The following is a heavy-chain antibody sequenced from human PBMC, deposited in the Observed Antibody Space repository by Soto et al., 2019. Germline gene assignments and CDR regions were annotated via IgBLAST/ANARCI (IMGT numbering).Heavy chain of an antibody. D-gene: IGHD3-16*01. V-gene: IGHV1-69*01. Sequence: QVQLVQSGAEVKKPGSSVKVSCQASAGTFSSYTISWVRQAPGQGLELMGGIIPVFGTPTYAPKFQGRVTITADESTTTAYMELSCLTSEDTAVYYCAIGPRAGGGGMDVWGQGPTFPVPS. CDR1: AGTFSSYT. CDR3: AIGPRAGGGGMDV. J-gene: IGHJ6*02. CDR2: IIPVFGTP.